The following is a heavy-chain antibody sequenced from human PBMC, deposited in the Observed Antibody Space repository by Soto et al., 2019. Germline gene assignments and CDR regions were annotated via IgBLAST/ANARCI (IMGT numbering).Heavy chain of an antibody. CDR2: ISYSGTT. D-gene: IGHD3-10*01. CDR1: GGSISSGDYY. Sequence: PSETLSLTCTVSGGSISSGDYYWSWIRQPPGKGLEWIGYISYSGTTFYNQSLKSRLTISLDTSKNQFSLKLSSVTAADTAVYYCARSPLVRGVTWFDPWGQGTLVTVSS. J-gene: IGHJ5*02. V-gene: IGHV4-30-4*01. CDR3: ARSPLVRGVTWFDP.